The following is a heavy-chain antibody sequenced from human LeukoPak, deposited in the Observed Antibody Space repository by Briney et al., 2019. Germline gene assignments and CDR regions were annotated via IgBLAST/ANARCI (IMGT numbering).Heavy chain of an antibody. Sequence: ASVKVSCKVSGYTLSELTMHWVRQGPGKGLEWMGGFDPEDGETIYAQKFQGRVTMTEDTSTDTAYMELSSLRSEDTAVYYCATGRLVGATRGLDYWGQGTLVTVSS. V-gene: IGHV1-24*01. D-gene: IGHD1-26*01. J-gene: IGHJ4*02. CDR1: GYTLSELT. CDR2: FDPEDGET. CDR3: ATGRLVGATRGLDY.